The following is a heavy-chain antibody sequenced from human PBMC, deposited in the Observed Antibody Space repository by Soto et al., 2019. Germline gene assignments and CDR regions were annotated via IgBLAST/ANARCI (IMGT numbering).Heavy chain of an antibody. CDR1: RFTFSTAW. V-gene: IGHV3-15*01. CDR2: IKTKLDGETT. D-gene: IGHD3-3*01. Sequence: GGSLRLSCTGSRFTFSTAWLSWVRQAPGQGLEWVGRIKTKLDGETTAYAAPVKGRFSISRDDSKNTVYLHMNSLTAEDTAVYYCATVGERSRNWFNPWGQGTRVTVSS. J-gene: IGHJ5*02. CDR3: ATVGERSRNWFNP.